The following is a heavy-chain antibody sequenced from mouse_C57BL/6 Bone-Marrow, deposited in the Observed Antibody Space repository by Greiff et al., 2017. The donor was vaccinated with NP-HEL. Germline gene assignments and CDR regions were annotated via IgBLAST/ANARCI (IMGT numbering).Heavy chain of an antibody. D-gene: IGHD1-1*01. Sequence: EVKLMESGPELVKPGASVKIPCKASGYTFTDYNMDWVKQSHGKSLEWIGDINPNNGGTIYNQKFKGKATLTVDKSSSTAYMELRSLTSEDTAVYYCARDYYGSLGSMDYWGQGTSVTVSS. J-gene: IGHJ4*01. CDR2: INPNNGGT. CDR3: ARDYYGSLGSMDY. V-gene: IGHV1-18*01. CDR1: GYTFTDYN.